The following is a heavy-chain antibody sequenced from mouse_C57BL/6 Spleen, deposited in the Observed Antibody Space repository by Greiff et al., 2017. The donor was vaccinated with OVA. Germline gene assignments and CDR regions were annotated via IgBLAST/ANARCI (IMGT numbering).Heavy chain of an antibody. CDR3: ARPEQGY. CDR2: ISSGSSTI. J-gene: IGHJ2*01. V-gene: IGHV5-17*01. Sequence: DVMLVESGGGLVKPGGSLELSCAASGFTFSDYGMHWVRQAPEKGLEWVAYISSGSSTIYYADTVKGRFTISRDNAKNTLFLQMTSLRSEDTAMYYCARPEQGYWGQGTTLTVSS. CDR1: GFTFSDYG.